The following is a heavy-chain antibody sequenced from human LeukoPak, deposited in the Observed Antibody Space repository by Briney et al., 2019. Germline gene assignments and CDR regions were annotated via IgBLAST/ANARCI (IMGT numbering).Heavy chain of an antibody. CDR2: ITSSSSYK. V-gene: IGHV3-21*01. CDR1: GFTFSSYS. D-gene: IGHD6-13*01. J-gene: IGHJ4*02. Sequence: GGSLRLSCAASGFTFSSYSMNWVRQAPGKGLEWVSSITSSSSYKFYADSVKGRFTTSRDNAKNSLYLQMNSLRAEDTAVYYCARHVAAAGTGFDYWGQGTLVTVSS. CDR3: ARHVAAAGTGFDY.